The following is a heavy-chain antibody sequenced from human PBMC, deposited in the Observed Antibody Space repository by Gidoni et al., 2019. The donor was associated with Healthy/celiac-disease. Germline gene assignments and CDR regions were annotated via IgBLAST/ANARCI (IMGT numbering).Heavy chain of an antibody. CDR1: GFTFSSYS. D-gene: IGHD2-15*01. CDR2: ISSSSSYI. J-gene: IGHJ4*02. Sequence: EVQLVESGGGLVKPGGSLRLSCAASGFTFSSYSMNWVRQAPGKGLEWVSSISSSSSYIYYADSVKGRFTISRDNAKNSLYLQMNSLRAEDTAVYYCARAPLGYCSGGSCFDYWGQGTLVTVSS. V-gene: IGHV3-21*01. CDR3: ARAPLGYCSGGSCFDY.